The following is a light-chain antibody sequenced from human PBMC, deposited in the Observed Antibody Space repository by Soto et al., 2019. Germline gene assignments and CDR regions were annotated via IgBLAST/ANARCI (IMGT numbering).Light chain of an antibody. Sequence: VLTQSPATLSVSPGERAILSCRASQSLSNLAWYQQKPGQAPRLLIYGASTRATGIPARFSGSGSGTEFTLTISSLQSEDFAVYYCQQYNNWPINFGQGTRLEIK. CDR2: GAS. V-gene: IGKV3-15*01. J-gene: IGKJ5*01. CDR1: QSLSN. CDR3: QQYNNWPIN.